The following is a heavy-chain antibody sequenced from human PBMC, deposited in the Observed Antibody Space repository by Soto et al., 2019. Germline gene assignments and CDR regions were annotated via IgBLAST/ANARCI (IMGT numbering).Heavy chain of an antibody. V-gene: IGHV3-7*03. Sequence: PGGSLRLSCIAPGFTFSSSWMTWVRQAPGKGLEWVANIKKDGSETYYVDSLKGRFTISRDNAKNSLFLQMNSLRAEDTAVYYCARELITSWYAGLDVWGQGTTVTVSS. CDR1: GFTFSSSW. J-gene: IGHJ6*02. D-gene: IGHD6-13*01. CDR2: IKKDGSET. CDR3: ARELITSWYAGLDV.